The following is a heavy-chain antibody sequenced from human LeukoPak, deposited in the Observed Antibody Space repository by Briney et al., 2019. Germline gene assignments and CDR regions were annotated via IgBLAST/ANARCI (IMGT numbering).Heavy chain of an antibody. Sequence: ASVKVSCKVSGHSLTELLIHWVRQAPGKGLEWLGGFDLEDGETIYAQKFQGRVTMTEDTSTDTVNMELSNLRSDDTAVYYCTTRQGSLETTVRDSWGQGTLVTVSS. CDR1: GHSLTELL. J-gene: IGHJ5*01. V-gene: IGHV1-24*01. D-gene: IGHD4-11*01. CDR2: FDLEDGET. CDR3: TTRQGSLETTVRDS.